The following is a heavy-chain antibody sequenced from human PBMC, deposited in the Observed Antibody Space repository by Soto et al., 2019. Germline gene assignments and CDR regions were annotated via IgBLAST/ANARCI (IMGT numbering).Heavy chain of an antibody. V-gene: IGHV5-51*01. J-gene: IGHJ5*02. CDR1: GYGFTNYW. D-gene: IGHD4-17*01. Sequence: GESLKISCKGSGYGFTNYWIAWVRQMPGKGLEYMGIIYPSDSTTRYSPSFQGQVTISADKSISTAYLQWNSLKASDTAMYYCARHGFYGDYSSNYSDPRGQGPLVTVSS. CDR3: ARHGFYGDYSSNYSDP. CDR2: IYPSDSTT.